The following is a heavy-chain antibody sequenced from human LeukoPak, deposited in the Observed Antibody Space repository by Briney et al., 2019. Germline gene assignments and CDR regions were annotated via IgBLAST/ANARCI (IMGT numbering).Heavy chain of an antibody. V-gene: IGHV1-69*05. CDR3: ASPAHYYDSSGYFSY. Sequence: ASVKVSCKASGGTFSSYAISWVRQAPGQGLEWMGGIIPIFGTANYAQKFQGRVTITTDESTSTAYMELSSLRSGDTAVHYCASPAHYYDSSGYFSYWGQGTLVTVSS. D-gene: IGHD3-22*01. CDR1: GGTFSSYA. J-gene: IGHJ4*02. CDR2: IIPIFGTA.